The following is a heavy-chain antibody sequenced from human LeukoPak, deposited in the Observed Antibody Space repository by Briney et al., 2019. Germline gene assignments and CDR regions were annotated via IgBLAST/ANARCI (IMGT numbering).Heavy chain of an antibody. Sequence: AAVKVSCKASRYTFTGYPMHWVRQAPGQGREWMGWINIHSGGTKYAQQFQGRVTMTRDTSISTAYMELSRLRSDDTAVYYCAPTDVDYFDYWGQGTLVTVSS. CDR3: APTDVDYFDY. J-gene: IGHJ4*02. CDR2: INIHSGGT. V-gene: IGHV1-2*02. CDR1: RYTFTGYP.